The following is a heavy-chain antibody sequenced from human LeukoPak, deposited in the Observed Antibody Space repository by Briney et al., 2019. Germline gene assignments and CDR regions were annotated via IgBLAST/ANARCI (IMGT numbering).Heavy chain of an antibody. CDR2: VNSKSGNT. Sequence: ASVKVSCKASGYTFTNYDINWVRQAPGQGLEWMGWVNSKSGNTGYKQKFQARVTITRDTSMTTAYMELSSLTSDDTAVYYCAREKYQLLFPGYWGQGTLVTVPS. CDR3: AREKYQLLFPGY. D-gene: IGHD2-2*01. J-gene: IGHJ4*02. V-gene: IGHV1-8*03. CDR1: GYTFTNYD.